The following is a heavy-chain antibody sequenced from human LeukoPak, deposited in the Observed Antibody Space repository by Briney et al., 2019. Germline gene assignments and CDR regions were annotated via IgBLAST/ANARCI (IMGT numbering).Heavy chain of an antibody. D-gene: IGHD2-2*01. J-gene: IGHJ4*02. CDR1: GFTFSSYA. CDR2: ISYDGSNK. CDR3: ARDPRRYCSSTSCARGPFDY. V-gene: IGHV3-30-3*01. Sequence: PGGSLRLSCAASGFTFSSYAMHWVRQAPGKGLEWVAVISYDGSNKYYADSVKGRFTISRDNSKNTLYLQMNSLRAEDTAVYYCARDPRRYCSSTSCARGPFDYWGQGTLVTVSS.